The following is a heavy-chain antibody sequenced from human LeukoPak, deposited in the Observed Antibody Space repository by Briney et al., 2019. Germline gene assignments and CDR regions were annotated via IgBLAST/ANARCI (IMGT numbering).Heavy chain of an antibody. J-gene: IGHJ6*02. CDR2: ISSDGCRT. CDR1: GFTFSSFG. V-gene: IGHV3-64*01. Sequence: PGGSLRLSCAASGFTFSSFGMHWVRQAPGKGLEYVSSISSDGCRTYYANSVKGRFTISRDNSKSTLYLQMGSLRAEDMAVYYCARVRACSSTSCYGYYYYGMDVWGQGTTVTVSS. CDR3: ARVRACSSTSCYGYYYYGMDV. D-gene: IGHD2-2*01.